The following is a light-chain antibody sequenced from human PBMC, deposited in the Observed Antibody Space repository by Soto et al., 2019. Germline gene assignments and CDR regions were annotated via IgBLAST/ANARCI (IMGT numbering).Light chain of an antibody. Sequence: QAVVTQPPSVSGAPGQRVTISCTGSSSNIGAGYDVHWYHQLPGTAPKLLIYGNNNRPSRVPDRFSGSKSGTSASLAITGLQAEDEADDYCQSYDSSLSGSRVSGGGTKLTVL. CDR1: SSNIGAGYD. V-gene: IGLV1-40*01. CDR3: QSYDSSLSGSRV. J-gene: IGLJ3*02. CDR2: GNN.